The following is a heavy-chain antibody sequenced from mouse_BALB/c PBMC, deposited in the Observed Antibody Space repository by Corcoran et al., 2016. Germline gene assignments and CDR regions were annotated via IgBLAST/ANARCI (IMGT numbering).Heavy chain of an antibody. CDR2: IDPANGDT. J-gene: IGHJ3*01. Sequence: EVQLQQYGAELVKPGASVKLSCTVSGFNIKDTYMHWVKQRPEQGLEWIGRIDPANGDTKYDPKFQGKATITADTSSNTAYLQLSSLTSEDTAVYYCATTEGFAYWGQGTLVTVS. CDR1: GFNIKDTY. CDR3: ATTEGFAY. V-gene: IGHV14-3*02.